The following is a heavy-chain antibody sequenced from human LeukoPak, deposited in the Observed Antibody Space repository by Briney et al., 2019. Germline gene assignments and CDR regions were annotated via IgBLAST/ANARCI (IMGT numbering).Heavy chain of an antibody. CDR3: ASDLEWAARHAPLRFDP. D-gene: IGHD3-3*01. Sequence: RGSLRPSCAPSGFTLSSDGMHWGRQAPGKGLEWVAVIWYDGSNKYYADSVKGRFTISRDNSKNTLSLQMKSLRAEDTAVYYCASDLEWAARHAPLRFDPWGQGTLVTVSS. J-gene: IGHJ5*02. CDR2: IWYDGSNK. CDR1: GFTLSSDG. V-gene: IGHV3-33*01.